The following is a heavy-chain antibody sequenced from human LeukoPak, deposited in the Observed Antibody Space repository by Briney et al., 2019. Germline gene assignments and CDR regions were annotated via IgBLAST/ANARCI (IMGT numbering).Heavy chain of an antibody. V-gene: IGHV4-4*07. CDR2: FYTSGST. CDR3: ARDSRDPSLWFGELLPPLDC. CDR1: GGSVNSYY. J-gene: IGHJ4*02. D-gene: IGHD3-10*01. Sequence: PSETLSLTCSVSGGSVNSYYWSWIRQPAGKGLEWIGRFYTSGSTDYNPSLKSRLTMSVDTSKNQFSLNLSSVTAADTAVYYCARDSRDPSLWFGELLPPLDCWGQGTLVTVSS.